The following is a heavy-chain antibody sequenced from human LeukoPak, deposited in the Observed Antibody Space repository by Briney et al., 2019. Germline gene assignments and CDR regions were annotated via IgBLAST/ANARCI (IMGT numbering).Heavy chain of an antibody. J-gene: IGHJ4*02. CDR2: INDSDDST. Sequence: GGSLRLSCAASGFSFSSSAMSWVRQAPGKGLEWVSAINDSDDSTYYADSVKGRFTVSRDNSKNTLYLQMNGLRAEDTAVYYCAKAAGGLVYWGQGTLVIISS. D-gene: IGHD6-19*01. CDR3: AKAAGGLVY. V-gene: IGHV3-23*01. CDR1: GFSFSSSA.